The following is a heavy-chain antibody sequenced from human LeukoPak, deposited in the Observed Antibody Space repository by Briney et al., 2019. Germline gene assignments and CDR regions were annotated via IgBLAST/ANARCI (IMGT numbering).Heavy chain of an antibody. CDR1: GFTFSSYS. V-gene: IGHV3-21*01. CDR3: ARARGGSSGLDY. CDR2: ISSSSSYI. D-gene: IGHD3-10*01. J-gene: IGHJ4*02. Sequence: GGSLRLSCAASGFTFSSYSMNWVRQAPGKGLEWVSSISSSSSYIYYADSVKGRFTISRDNAKNSLYLQMNSLRAEDTAVYYCARARGGSSGLDYWGQGTLVTVSS.